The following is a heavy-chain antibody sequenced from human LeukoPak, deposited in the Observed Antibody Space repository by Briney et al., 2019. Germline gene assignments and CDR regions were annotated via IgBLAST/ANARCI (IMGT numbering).Heavy chain of an antibody. D-gene: IGHD6-13*01. CDR1: SGSISSSTYY. CDR3: ARGRIAAAGKRYYYYGMDV. CDR2: IYFSGST. Sequence: SETLSLTCTVSSGSISSSTYYWGWIRQPPGKGLEWIGSIYFSGSTNYNPSLKSRVTISVDTSKNQFSLKLSSVTAADTAVYYCARGRIAAAGKRYYYYGMDVWGQGTTVTVSS. V-gene: IGHV4-39*07. J-gene: IGHJ6*02.